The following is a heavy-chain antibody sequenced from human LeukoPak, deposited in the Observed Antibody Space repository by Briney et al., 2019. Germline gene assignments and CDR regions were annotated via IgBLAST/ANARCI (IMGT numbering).Heavy chain of an antibody. Sequence: GGSLRLSCAASGFTFSSYWMSWVRQAPGKGLEWVANIKQDGSEKYYVDSVKGRFTISRDNAKNSLYLQMNSLRAEDTAVYYCARVGRYYYDSSGSDYWGQGTLVTVSS. CDR2: IKQDGSEK. CDR1: GFTFSSYW. J-gene: IGHJ4*02. V-gene: IGHV3-7*01. CDR3: ARVGRYYYDSSGSDY. D-gene: IGHD3-22*01.